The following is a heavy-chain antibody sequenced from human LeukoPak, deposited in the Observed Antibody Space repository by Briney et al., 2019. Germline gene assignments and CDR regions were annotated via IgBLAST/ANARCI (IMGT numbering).Heavy chain of an antibody. Sequence: WASVKLSCKASGYTFTSYNINWVRQATGQGLEWMGWMNPNSANTGDAQKFQGRVTMTRNTSISTAYMELSSLRSEDTAVYYCARGLWGTGGSWFYWGQGTLVTVSS. CDR3: ARGLWGTGGSWFY. CDR1: GYTFTSYN. CDR2: MNPNSANT. J-gene: IGHJ4*02. D-gene: IGHD2-15*01. V-gene: IGHV1-8*01.